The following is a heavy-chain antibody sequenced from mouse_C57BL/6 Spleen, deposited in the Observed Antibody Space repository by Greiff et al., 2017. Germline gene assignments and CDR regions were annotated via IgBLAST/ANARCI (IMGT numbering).Heavy chain of an antibody. J-gene: IGHJ4*01. CDR2: ISDGGSYT. CDR1: GFTFSSYA. V-gene: IGHV5-4*01. Sequence: EVHLVESGGGLVKPGGSLKLSCAASGFTFSSYAMSWVRQTPEKRLEWVATISDGGSYTYYPDNVKGRFTISRDNAKNNLYLQMSHLKAEDTARYYCARGGRGGAMDYWGQGTSVTVSS. CDR3: ARGGRGGAMDY. D-gene: IGHD3-3*01.